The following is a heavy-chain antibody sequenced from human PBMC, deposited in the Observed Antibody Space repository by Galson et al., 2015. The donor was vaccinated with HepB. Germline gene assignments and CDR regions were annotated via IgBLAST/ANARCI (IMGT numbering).Heavy chain of an antibody. J-gene: IGHJ5*02. CDR3: ARSMYSNRWFDP. CDR2: INPSGGRT. Sequence: SVKVSCKASGYTFTSYYMHWVRQAPGQGLEWMGIINPSGGRTSYAQKLQGRVTMTRDTSTSTVYMELSSLRSEDTAVYYCARSMYSNRWFDPWGQGTLVTVSS. V-gene: IGHV1-46*04. CDR1: GYTFTSYY. D-gene: IGHD2-21*01.